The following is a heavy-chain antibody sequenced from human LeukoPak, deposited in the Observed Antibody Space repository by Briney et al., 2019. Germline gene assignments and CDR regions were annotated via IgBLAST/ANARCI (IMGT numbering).Heavy chain of an antibody. CDR2: ISYDGSNK. CDR1: GFTFSSYG. D-gene: IGHD6-13*01. V-gene: IGHV3-30*18. Sequence: GRSLRLSCAASGFTFSSYGMHWVRQAPGKGLEWVAVISYDGSNKYYADSVKGRFTISRDNSKNTLYLQMNSLRAEDTAVYYCAKDASSSWGHYYYYYGMDVWGQGTTVTVSS. J-gene: IGHJ6*02. CDR3: AKDASSSWGHYYYYYGMDV.